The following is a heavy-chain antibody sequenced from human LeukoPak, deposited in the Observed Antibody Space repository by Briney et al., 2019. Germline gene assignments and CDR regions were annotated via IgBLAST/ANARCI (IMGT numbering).Heavy chain of an antibody. V-gene: IGHV4-34*01. J-gene: IGHJ5*02. CDR2: INHSGST. CDR3: ARGGTMVRGVIKAGRSPYNWFDP. D-gene: IGHD3-10*01. Sequence: SETLSLTCAVYGGSFSGYYWSWIRQPPGKGLEWIGEINHSGSTNYNPSLKSRVTISVDTSKNQFSLKLSSVTAADTAVYYCARGGTMVRGVIKAGRSPYNWFDPWGQGTLVTVSS. CDR1: GGSFSGYY.